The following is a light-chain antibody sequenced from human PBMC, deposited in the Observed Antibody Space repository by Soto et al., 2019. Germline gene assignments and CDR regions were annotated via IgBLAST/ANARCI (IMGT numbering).Light chain of an antibody. CDR1: SSNIGAGFD. CDR3: AGWDDSLHGLL. CDR2: DNS. J-gene: IGLJ1*01. V-gene: IGLV1-40*01. Sequence: QSVLTQPPSVSGAPGQRVTISCTGNSSNIGAGFDVHWYQQLPGTAPKLLIYDNSNRPSGVPDRFSASKSGTSASLAISGLRSEDEADYFCAGWDDSLHGLLFGAGTKLTVL.